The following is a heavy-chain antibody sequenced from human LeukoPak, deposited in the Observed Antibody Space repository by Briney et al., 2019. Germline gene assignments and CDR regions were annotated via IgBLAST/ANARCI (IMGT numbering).Heavy chain of an antibody. Sequence: EASVKVSFKASGYTFISYGITWVRQAPGQGLDWMGLISPYTTKTNYAQSLQGRATMTTDTSPSTAYMSVRSLRSDDRPVYYCAREGGVGPTAPPDYYSYQMDVWGKGTTVTVSS. D-gene: IGHD1-26*01. CDR3: AREGGVGPTAPPDYYSYQMDV. CDR2: ISPYTTKT. V-gene: IGHV1-18*01. J-gene: IGHJ6*03. CDR1: GYTFISYG.